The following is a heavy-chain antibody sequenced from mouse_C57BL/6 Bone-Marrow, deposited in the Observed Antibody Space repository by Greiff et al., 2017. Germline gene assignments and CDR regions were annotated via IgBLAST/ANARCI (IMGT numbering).Heavy chain of an antibody. CDR1: GFTFSDFY. CDR3: ARDASITTVDWYFDV. J-gene: IGHJ1*03. Sequence: EVMLVESGGGLVQSGRSLRLSCATSGFTFSDFYMEWVRQAPGKGLEWIAASRNKANDYTTEYSASVKGRFIVSRDTSQSILYLQMNALRAEDAAIYYCARDASITTVDWYFDVWGTGTTVTVSS. CDR2: SRNKANDYTT. V-gene: IGHV7-1*01. D-gene: IGHD1-1*01.